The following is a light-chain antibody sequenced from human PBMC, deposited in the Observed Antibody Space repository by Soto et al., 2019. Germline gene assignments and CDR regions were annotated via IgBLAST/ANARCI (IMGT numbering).Light chain of an antibody. V-gene: IGKV3-20*01. CDR2: GAS. CDR3: QRYGSSPRT. CDR1: QSVSNNY. J-gene: IGKJ1*01. Sequence: EIVLTQSPATLSLSPGERATLSCRASQSVSNNYLAWYQQKPGQAPRLLIYGASGRATGIPDRFSGSGSGTAVVLAISRLAPEDFVDYYCQRYGSSPRTFEQGTKVEIK.